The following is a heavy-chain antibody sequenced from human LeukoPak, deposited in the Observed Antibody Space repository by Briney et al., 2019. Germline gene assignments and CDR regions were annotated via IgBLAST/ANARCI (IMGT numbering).Heavy chain of an antibody. CDR2: IYYSGST. D-gene: IGHD6-13*01. V-gene: IGHV4-59*01. Sequence: SETLSLTCTVSGGSINNYYWSWIRQPPGKGLEWIGYIYYSGSTNYNPSLKSRVTISIDTSKTRFSLNLSSVAAADTAVYYCARDAAAADRGFNWFDPWGQGTLVTVSS. CDR3: ARDAAAADRGFNWFDP. CDR1: GGSINNYY. J-gene: IGHJ5*02.